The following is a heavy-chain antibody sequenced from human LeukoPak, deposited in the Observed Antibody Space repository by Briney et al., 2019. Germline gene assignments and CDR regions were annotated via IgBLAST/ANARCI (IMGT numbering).Heavy chain of an antibody. V-gene: IGHV4-59*01. CDR1: GGSISSYY. D-gene: IGHD2-2*01. CDR2: IYYSGST. Sequence: PSETLSLTCTVSGGSISSYYWSWIRQPPGKGLEWIGYIYYSGSTNYNPSLKSRVTISVDTSKNQFSLKLSSVTAADTAVYYCGRVLKDVVVPAAIFSYYYYMDVWAKGPRSPSP. CDR3: GRVLKDVVVPAAIFSYYYYMDV. J-gene: IGHJ6*03.